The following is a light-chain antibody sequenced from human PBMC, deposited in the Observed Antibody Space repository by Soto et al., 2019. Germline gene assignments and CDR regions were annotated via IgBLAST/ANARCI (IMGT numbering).Light chain of an antibody. V-gene: IGKV1-5*03. CDR2: KAS. CDR1: QSVSSW. CDR3: QQYDSYST. Sequence: DIQMTQSPSTLSALVGDRVTITCRASQSVSSWLAWYQQKPGRAPNLLIYKASNLESGVPSRFSGSGSGTEFTLTISSLQPDDFATYFCQQYDSYSTFGQGTKVEIK. J-gene: IGKJ1*01.